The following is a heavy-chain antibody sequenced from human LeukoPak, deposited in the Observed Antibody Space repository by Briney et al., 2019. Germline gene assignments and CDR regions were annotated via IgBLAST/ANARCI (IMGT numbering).Heavy chain of an antibody. V-gene: IGHV3-30*04. D-gene: IGHD4-17*01. Sequence: GRSLRLSCAASGFTFSSYAMHWVRQAPGKGLEWVAVISYDGSNKYYADSVKGRFTISRDNSKNTLYLQMSSLRSEDTAVYYCARDSDYGDYDLFDYWGQGTLVTVSS. CDR2: ISYDGSNK. CDR1: GFTFSSYA. J-gene: IGHJ4*02. CDR3: ARDSDYGDYDLFDY.